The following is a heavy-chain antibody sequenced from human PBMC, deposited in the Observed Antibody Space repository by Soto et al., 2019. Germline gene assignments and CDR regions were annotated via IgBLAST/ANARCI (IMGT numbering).Heavy chain of an antibody. CDR1: GFTFSSYG. D-gene: IGHD6-13*01. CDR2: IWYDGSNK. V-gene: IGHV3-33*01. CDR3: ARMYSSSWTRLFYYYYGMDV. J-gene: IGHJ6*02. Sequence: GGSLRLSCAASGFTFSSYGMHWVRQAPGKGLEWVAVIWYDGSNKYYADSVKGRFTISRDNSKNTLYLQMNSLRAEDTAVYYCARMYSSSWTRLFYYYYGMDVWGQGTTVTVSS.